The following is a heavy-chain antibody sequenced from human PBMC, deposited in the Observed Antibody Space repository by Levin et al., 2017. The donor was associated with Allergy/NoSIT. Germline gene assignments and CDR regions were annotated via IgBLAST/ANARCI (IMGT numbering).Heavy chain of an antibody. Sequence: SQTLSLTCAVYGGSFSGYYWSWIRQPPGKGLEWIGEINHSGSTNYNPSLKSRVTISVDTSKNQFSLKLSSVTAADTAVYYCARGRIFPWSAYYGSGRDYFDYWGQGTLVTVSS. J-gene: IGHJ4*02. D-gene: IGHD3-10*01. CDR2: INHSGST. CDR1: GGSFSGYY. V-gene: IGHV4-34*01. CDR3: ARGRIFPWSAYYGSGRDYFDY.